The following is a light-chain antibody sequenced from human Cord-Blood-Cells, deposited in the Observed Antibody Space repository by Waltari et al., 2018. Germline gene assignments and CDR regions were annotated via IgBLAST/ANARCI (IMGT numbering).Light chain of an antibody. CDR3: CSYAGSSTWV. V-gene: IGLV2-23*01. J-gene: IGLJ3*02. Sequence: QSALTQPASVSGSPGQSITIPCTGTSSDVGSYNLVSWYQQHPGKAPKLMSYEGSKRPSGFSNRFSGSRSGNTASLTISGLQAEDEADYYCCSYAGSSTWVFGGGTKLTVL. CDR1: SSDVGSYNL. CDR2: EGS.